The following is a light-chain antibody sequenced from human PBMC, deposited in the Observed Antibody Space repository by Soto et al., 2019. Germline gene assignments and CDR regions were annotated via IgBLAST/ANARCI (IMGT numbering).Light chain of an antibody. V-gene: IGLV2-14*01. CDR2: EVS. CDR1: SSDVGGYNY. CDR3: CSYTSSSTLV. Sequence: QSALTQPASVSGSPGQSITISCTGTSSDVGGYNYVSWYQQHPGKAPKLMIYEVSNRPSGVSNRFSGSESGNTASLTISGLQAEDEADYYCCSYTSSSTLVFGGVTTLTVL. J-gene: IGLJ2*01.